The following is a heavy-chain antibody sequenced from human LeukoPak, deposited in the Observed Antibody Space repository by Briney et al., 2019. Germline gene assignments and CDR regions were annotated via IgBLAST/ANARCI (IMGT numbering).Heavy chain of an antibody. D-gene: IGHD1-1*01. CDR1: GRSVSRNF. CDR2: FYPCGEK. J-gene: IGHJ4*02. V-gene: IGHV3-66*01. CDR3: ASYNPYY. Sequence: GGAVSLSFAACGRSVSRNFMNWLGQAPGKGLEGVSVFYPCGEKYYADPLTARFTISRNNSRNTLYLQMNSLSPEDTAVYYCASYNPYYWGQGTLVTVSS.